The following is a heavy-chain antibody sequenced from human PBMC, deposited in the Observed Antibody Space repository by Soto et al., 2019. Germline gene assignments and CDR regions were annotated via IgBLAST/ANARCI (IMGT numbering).Heavy chain of an antibody. J-gene: IGHJ3*01. D-gene: IGHD2-2*01. CDR1: GYNFNTFW. CDR3: ARLDGASPDALDV. V-gene: IGHV5-10-1*03. Sequence: EVQLVQSGAEVQTPGESLKISCKGSGYNFNTFWISWLRPMPGKGLEWMGRIDPSDSYSDYSPSFKGHVSISSDKSVTTAYLTWSSLKASDTAIYYCARLDGASPDALDVWGQGTMVTVSS. CDR2: IDPSDSYS.